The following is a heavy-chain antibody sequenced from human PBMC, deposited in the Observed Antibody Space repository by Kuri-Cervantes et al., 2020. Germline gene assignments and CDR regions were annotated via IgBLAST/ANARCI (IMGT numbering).Heavy chain of an antibody. D-gene: IGHD3-10*01. V-gene: IGHV4-39*07. CDR1: GGSISSSSYH. J-gene: IGHJ3*02. CDR2: IYYSGST. CDR3: ARGATMVRGVLMGAFDI. Sequence: GSLRLSCTVSGGSISSSSYHWGWIRQPPGKGLEWIGSIYYSGSTYYNPSLKSRVTISVDTPKNQFSLKLSSVTAADTAVYYCARGATMVRGVLMGAFDIWGQGTMVTVSS.